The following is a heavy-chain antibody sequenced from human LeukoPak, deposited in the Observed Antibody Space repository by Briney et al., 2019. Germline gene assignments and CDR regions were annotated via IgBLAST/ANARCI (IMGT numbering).Heavy chain of an antibody. V-gene: IGHV3-21*01. CDR3: ARIVVVGIDY. J-gene: IGHJ4*02. CDR2: ISSSSSYI. D-gene: IGHD3-22*01. Sequence: PGGSLRLSCAASGFTFNNYSMNWVRQAPGKGLEWVSSISSSSSYIYYADSVKGRSTISRDNAKNSLYLQMNRLRAEDTAVYYCARIVVVGIDYWGQGTLVTVSS. CDR1: GFTFNNYS.